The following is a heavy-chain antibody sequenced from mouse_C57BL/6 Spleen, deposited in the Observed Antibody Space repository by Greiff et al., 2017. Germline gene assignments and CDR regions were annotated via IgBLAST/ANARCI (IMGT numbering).Heavy chain of an antibody. D-gene: IGHD1-1*01. J-gene: IGHJ4*01. CDR2: ISSGSSTI. Sequence: EVKLVESGGGLVKPGGSLKLSCAASGFTFSDYGMHWVRQAPEKGLEWVAYISSGSSTIYYADTVKGRFTISRDNAKNTLFLQMTSLRAEDTAMYYCARPITTVGYAMDYWGQGTSVTVSS. CDR3: ARPITTVGYAMDY. V-gene: IGHV5-17*01. CDR1: GFTFSDYG.